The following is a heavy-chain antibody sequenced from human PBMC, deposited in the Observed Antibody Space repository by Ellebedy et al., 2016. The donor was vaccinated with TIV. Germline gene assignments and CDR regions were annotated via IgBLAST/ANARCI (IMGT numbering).Heavy chain of an antibody. J-gene: IGHJ6*02. CDR3: ARPAYYYYGMDV. CDR2: IYPGDSDT. CDR1: GYSFTSYW. Sequence: GGSLRLXCKGSGYSFTSYWIGWVRQMPGKGLEWMGIIYPGDSDTRYSPSFQGQVTVSADKSISTAYLQWSSLKASDTAMYYCARPAYYYYGMDVWGQGTTVTVSS. V-gene: IGHV5-51*01.